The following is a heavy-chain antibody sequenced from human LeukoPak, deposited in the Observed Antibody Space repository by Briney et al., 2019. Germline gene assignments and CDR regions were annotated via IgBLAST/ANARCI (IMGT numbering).Heavy chain of an antibody. CDR3: ARDLYGDYDDY. CDR1: GFTISSYD. V-gene: IGHV3-48*03. J-gene: IGHJ4*02. Sequence: GGSLTLSCAASGFTISSYDMNWVRQAPGKGLEWVSFISSSGNTIWYADAVEGRFTISRDNAKSSLYLQRNSVRAEDTAVYYCARDLYGDYDDYWGQGTLVTVSS. D-gene: IGHD4-17*01. CDR2: ISSSGNTI.